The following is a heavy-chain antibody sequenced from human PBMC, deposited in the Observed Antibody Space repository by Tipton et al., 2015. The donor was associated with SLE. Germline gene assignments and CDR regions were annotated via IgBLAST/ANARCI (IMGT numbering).Heavy chain of an antibody. CDR2: INHSGIT. Sequence: GLVKPSETLSLTCAVYGGSFSVYSWTWIPQAPRKGLEWIGDINHSGITNYNPSLKSRVTISLDTSKSQFSLRVNSVTAADTAVYHCARHDKQLDAFDIWGPGTLVTVSS. V-gene: IGHV4-34*01. D-gene: IGHD6-6*01. J-gene: IGHJ3*02. CDR1: GGSFSVYS. CDR3: ARHDKQLDAFDI.